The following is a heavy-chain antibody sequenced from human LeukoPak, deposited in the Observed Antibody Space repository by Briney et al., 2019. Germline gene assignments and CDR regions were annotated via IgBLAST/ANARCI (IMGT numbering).Heavy chain of an antibody. J-gene: IGHJ5*02. CDR3: VRDGEGVAISVNYWFDP. Sequence: AAVKVSCKAVGFKFTGYDIKWGGQASGQGLEWMGWMNPNNGNTGYAQKFQGRVTMTRDTSTSTSYMELRGLTSDDTAVYYCVRDGEGVAISVNYWFDPWGQGTLVTVSS. CDR1: GFKFTGYD. V-gene: IGHV1-8*01. CDR2: MNPNNGNT. D-gene: IGHD3-10*01.